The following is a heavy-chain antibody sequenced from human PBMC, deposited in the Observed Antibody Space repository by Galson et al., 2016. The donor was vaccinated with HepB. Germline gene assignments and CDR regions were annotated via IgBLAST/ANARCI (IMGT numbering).Heavy chain of an antibody. CDR2: IDPSGINT. J-gene: IGHJ4*02. Sequence: SLRLSCAASGFTFSSYAMGWVRHAPGKGLEWVTAIDPSGINTYYADSVKGRFTISRDNSTNTLYLQLDSLRAEDTALYYCAKGSRGARPYYFDYWGQGTLVTASS. CDR1: GFTFSSYA. D-gene: IGHD6-19*01. CDR3: AKGSRGARPYYFDY. V-gene: IGHV3-23*01.